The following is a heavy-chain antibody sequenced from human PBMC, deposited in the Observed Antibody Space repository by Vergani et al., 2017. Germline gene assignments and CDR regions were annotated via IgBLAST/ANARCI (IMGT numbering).Heavy chain of an antibody. D-gene: IGHD5-12*01. CDR2: IKSKTDGGTT. CDR3: TTDAYSGYDYSLGY. V-gene: IGHV3-15*01. CDR1: GFTFSNAW. J-gene: IGHJ4*02. Sequence: VQLVESGGGVVQPGGSLRLSCAASGFTFSNAWMSWVRQAPGKGLEWVGRIKSKTDGGTTDYAAPVKGRFTISRDDSKNTLYLQMNSLKTEDTAVYYCTTDAYSGYDYSLGYWGQGTLVTVSS.